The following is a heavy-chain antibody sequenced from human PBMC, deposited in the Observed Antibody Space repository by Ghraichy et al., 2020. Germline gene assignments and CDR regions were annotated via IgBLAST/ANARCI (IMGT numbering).Heavy chain of an antibody. V-gene: IGHV3-33*01. CDR2: IQSDGSKK. CDR3: ARDASPPGPFYFDY. Sequence: GESLNISCTASGFTFSYYGMHWVRQAPGKGLEWVAAIQSDGSKKYYVDALKGRFTISRDDSKNTLYLQMNSLRAEDTGVYYCARDASPPGPFYFDYWGQGTLATVSS. D-gene: IGHD1-14*01. J-gene: IGHJ4*02. CDR1: GFTFSYYG.